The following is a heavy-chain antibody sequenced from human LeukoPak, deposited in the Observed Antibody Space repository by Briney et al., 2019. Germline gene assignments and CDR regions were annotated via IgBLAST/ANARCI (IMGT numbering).Heavy chain of an antibody. J-gene: IGHJ4*02. CDR3: ARFAGYSSGSDFFPQIDY. V-gene: IGHV1-24*01. CDR2: FDPEDGET. Sequence: ASVKVSCKVSGYTLTELSMHWVRQAPGKGLEWMGGFDPEDGETIYAQKFQGRVTMTEDTSTDTAYMELSSLRAEDTAVYYCARFAGYSSGSDFFPQIDYWGQGTLVTVSS. D-gene: IGHD6-19*01. CDR1: GYTLTELS.